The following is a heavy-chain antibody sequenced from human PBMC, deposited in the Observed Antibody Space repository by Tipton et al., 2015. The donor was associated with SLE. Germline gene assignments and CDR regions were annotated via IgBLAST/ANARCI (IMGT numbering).Heavy chain of an antibody. CDR1: GFTVSSNY. Sequence: SLRLSCTASGFTVSSNYMSWVRQTPGKGLEWVSVIYSGGSTYYADSVKGRFTISRDNSKNTLYLQMNSLRPDDTAIYYCARPGSSWYRGYFDYWGQGTLVTVSS. CDR3: ARPGSSWYRGYFDY. J-gene: IGHJ4*02. D-gene: IGHD6-13*01. CDR2: IYSGGST. V-gene: IGHV3-66*02.